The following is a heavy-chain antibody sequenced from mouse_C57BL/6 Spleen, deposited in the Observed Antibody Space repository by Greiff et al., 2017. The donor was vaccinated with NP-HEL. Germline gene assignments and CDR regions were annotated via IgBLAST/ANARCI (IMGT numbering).Heavy chain of an antibody. V-gene: IGHV14-4*01. J-gene: IGHJ4*01. D-gene: IGHD2-1*01. CDR2: IDPKNGDT. CDR3: TSGNYRYYAMDY. CDR1: GFNIKDDY. Sequence: EVQLQQSGAELVRPGASVKLSCTASGFNIKDDYMHWVKQRPEQGLEWIGWIDPKNGDTEYASKFQGKATITADTSSNTAYLQLSSLTSEDTAVYYCTSGNYRYYAMDYWGQGTSVTVSS.